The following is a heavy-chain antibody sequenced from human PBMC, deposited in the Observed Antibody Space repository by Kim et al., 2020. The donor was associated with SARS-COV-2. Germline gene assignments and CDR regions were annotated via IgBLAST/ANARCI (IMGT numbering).Heavy chain of an antibody. CDR1: GFTFDDYA. Sequence: GGSLRLSCAASGFTFDDYAMHWVRQAPGKGLEWVSLISGDGGSTYYADSVKGRFTISRDNSKNSLYLQMNSLRTEDTALYYCAKDPYYGSGSYSVATSYYYYYYYGMDVWGQGTTVTVSS. D-gene: IGHD3-10*01. J-gene: IGHJ6*02. CDR3: AKDPYYGSGSYSVATSYYYYYYYGMDV. V-gene: IGHV3-43*02. CDR2: ISGDGGST.